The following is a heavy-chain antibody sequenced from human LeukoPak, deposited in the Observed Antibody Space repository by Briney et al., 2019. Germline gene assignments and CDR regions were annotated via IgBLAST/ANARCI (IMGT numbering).Heavy chain of an antibody. J-gene: IGHJ6*02. CDR1: GFTFSSYS. CDR2: ISSSSSYI. CDR3: ARDGTGCSSTSCYYYYGMDV. D-gene: IGHD2-2*01. V-gene: IGHV3-21*01. Sequence: GGSLRPSCAASGFTFSSYSMNWVRQAPGKGLERVSSISSSSSYIYYADSVKGRFTISRDNAKNSLYLQMNSLRAEDTAVYYCARDGTGCSSTSCYYYYGMDVWGQGTTVTVSS.